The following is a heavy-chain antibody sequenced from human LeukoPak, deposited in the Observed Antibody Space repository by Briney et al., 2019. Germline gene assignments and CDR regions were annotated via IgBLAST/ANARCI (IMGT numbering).Heavy chain of an antibody. D-gene: IGHD1-26*01. CDR1: GFTFSSYW. V-gene: IGHV3-7*01. Sequence: GGSLRLSCAASGFTFSSYWMSWVRQAPWKGLEWVANVKQDGSTKYYVDSVKGRFTISRDNAKNSLYLQMNSLRAEDTAVYYCAREWVAYDYWGQGTLVTVSS. J-gene: IGHJ4*02. CDR2: VKQDGSTK. CDR3: AREWVAYDY.